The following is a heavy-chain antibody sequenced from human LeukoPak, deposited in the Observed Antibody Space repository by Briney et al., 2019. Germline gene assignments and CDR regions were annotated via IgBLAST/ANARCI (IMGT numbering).Heavy chain of an antibody. D-gene: IGHD1-26*01. Sequence: GGSLRLSCAASGFTFSSYTMNWVRLAPGKGLEWVSSISRSNIYKYYADSVKGRFTISRDNAKNSLYLQMNSLRAEDTAVYYCAKADSGTYYGLGDYFDYWGQGTLVTVSS. J-gene: IGHJ4*02. CDR3: AKADSGTYYGLGDYFDY. CDR1: GFTFSSYT. V-gene: IGHV3-21*01. CDR2: ISRSNIYK.